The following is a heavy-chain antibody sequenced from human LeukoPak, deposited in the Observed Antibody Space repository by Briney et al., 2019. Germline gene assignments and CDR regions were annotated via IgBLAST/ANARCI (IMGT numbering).Heavy chain of an antibody. Sequence: ASVKVSCKASGYTFTSYDINWVRQATGQGLEWMGWMNPNSGNTGYAQEFQGRVTMTRNTSISTAYMELSSLRSEDTAVYYCARGMSSGWYVTYYYYYYMDVWGKGTTVTVSS. CDR2: MNPNSGNT. D-gene: IGHD6-19*01. CDR1: GYTFTSYD. J-gene: IGHJ6*03. CDR3: ARGMSSGWYVTYYYYYYMDV. V-gene: IGHV1-8*01.